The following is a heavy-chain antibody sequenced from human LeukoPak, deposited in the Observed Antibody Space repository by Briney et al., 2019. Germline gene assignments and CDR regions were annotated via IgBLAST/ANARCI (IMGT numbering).Heavy chain of an antibody. Sequence: SETLSLTCTVSGGSINSYYWSWIRQPPGKGLEWIGYIYYSGITNYNPSLKSRVTISVDTSKNQFSLKLTSVTAADTALYYCARGSLLDAFDIWGQGTMVTVSS. CDR3: ARGSLLDAFDI. D-gene: IGHD3-10*01. V-gene: IGHV4-59*01. CDR2: IYYSGIT. J-gene: IGHJ3*02. CDR1: GGSINSYY.